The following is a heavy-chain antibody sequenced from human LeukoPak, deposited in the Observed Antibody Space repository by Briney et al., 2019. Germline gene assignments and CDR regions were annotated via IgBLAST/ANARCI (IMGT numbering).Heavy chain of an antibody. CDR3: ARASIDYYDSSGYPDY. D-gene: IGHD3-22*01. Sequence: SETLSLTCTVSGGSISSGDYYWSWIRQPPGKGLEWIVYIYYSGSTYYNPSLKSRVTISVDTSKNQFSLKLSSVTAADTAVYYCARASIDYYDSSGYPDYWGQGTLVTVSS. J-gene: IGHJ4*02. CDR2: IYYSGST. V-gene: IGHV4-30-4*01. CDR1: GGSISSGDYY.